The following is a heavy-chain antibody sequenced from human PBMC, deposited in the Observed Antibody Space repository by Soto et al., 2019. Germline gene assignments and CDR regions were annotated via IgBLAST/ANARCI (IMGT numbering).Heavy chain of an antibody. Sequence: PSETLSLTCTVSGGSISSGDYYWSWIRQPPGKGLEWIGYTYYSGSTYYNPSLKSRVTISVDTSKNQFSLKLSSVTAADTAVYYCAREVPTNNWFDPWGQGTLVTVSS. CDR1: GGSISSGDYY. CDR2: TYYSGST. J-gene: IGHJ5*02. V-gene: IGHV4-30-4*01. CDR3: AREVPTNNWFDP.